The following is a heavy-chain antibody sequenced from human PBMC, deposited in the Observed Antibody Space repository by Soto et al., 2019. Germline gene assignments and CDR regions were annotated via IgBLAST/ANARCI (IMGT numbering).Heavy chain of an antibody. CDR2: IYYSGST. D-gene: IGHD6-13*01. J-gene: IGHJ5*02. CDR1: GGSISSYY. Sequence: SETLSLTCTVSGGSISSYYWSWIRQPPGKGLEWIGYIYYSGSTNYNPSLKSRVTISVDTSKNQFSLKLSSVTAADTAVYYCARLNVIAAAGRSNWFDPWGQGTLVTVSS. CDR3: ARLNVIAAAGRSNWFDP. V-gene: IGHV4-59*08.